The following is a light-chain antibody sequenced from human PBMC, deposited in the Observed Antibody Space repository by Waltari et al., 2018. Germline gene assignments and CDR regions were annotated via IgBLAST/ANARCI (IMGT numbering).Light chain of an antibody. Sequence: SLLTQPPSVSAAPGQMVTISCSGSSSNIGNYYVSWYQQAPGTAPKHSIYDNKTRPPGFPDRFSGSKSGPSATLGITGLQTGDEADYYCGTWDSSLSAGAFGGGTKLTVL. CDR2: DNK. CDR1: SSNIGNYY. V-gene: IGLV1-51*01. J-gene: IGLJ3*02. CDR3: GTWDSSLSAGA.